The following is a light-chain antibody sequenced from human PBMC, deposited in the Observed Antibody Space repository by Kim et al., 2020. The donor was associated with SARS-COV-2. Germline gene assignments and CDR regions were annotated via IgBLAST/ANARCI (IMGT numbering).Light chain of an antibody. Sequence: PGQRVTISCSGGSSNIGSNTVNWYQKFPGTAPKLLIYSNDQRPSGVPDRFSGSKSGTSASLVISGLQSEDEAVYYCAACDDSLNGLFGTGTKVTVL. V-gene: IGLV1-44*01. CDR3: AACDDSLNGL. CDR2: SND. CDR1: SSNIGSNT. J-gene: IGLJ1*01.